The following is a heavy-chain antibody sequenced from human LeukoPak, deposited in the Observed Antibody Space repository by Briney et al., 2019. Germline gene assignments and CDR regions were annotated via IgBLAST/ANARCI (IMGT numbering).Heavy chain of an antibody. CDR3: ARSDSSSWYWFDP. CDR2: IWHDASHT. CDR1: GFSFSTYA. Sequence: QPGRSLRLSCAASGFSFSTYAMHWVRQAPGKGLEWVTLIWHDASHTFYTDSVKGRFTISRDNSKNTLYLQMNSLRAEDTAVYYCARSDSSSWYWFDPWGQGTLVTVSS. J-gene: IGHJ5*02. V-gene: IGHV3-33*01. D-gene: IGHD6-13*01.